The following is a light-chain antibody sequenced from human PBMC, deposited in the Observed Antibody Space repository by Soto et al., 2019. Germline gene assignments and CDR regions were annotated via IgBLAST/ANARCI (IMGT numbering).Light chain of an antibody. CDR2: AAS. V-gene: IGKV1-9*01. CDR1: QGISSY. CDR3: QQLNSYSFT. J-gene: IGKJ3*01. Sequence: DIQLTQSPSFLSASVGDRVTITCRASQGISSYLARYQQKPGKAPKLLICAASTLQSGVPSRFSGSGSGTEFTLTISSLQPEDFATYYCQQLNSYSFTFGPGTKVDIK.